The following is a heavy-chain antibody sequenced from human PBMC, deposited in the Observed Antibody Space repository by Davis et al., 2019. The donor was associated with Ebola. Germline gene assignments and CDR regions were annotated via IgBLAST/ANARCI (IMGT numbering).Heavy chain of an antibody. Sequence: ETLSLTCAVYGGSFSGYYWSWFRQPPGKGLEWVSSIGGSTGRTFYAESVKGRFTISRDNSKNTVYLQMNSLRDEDTAVYYCAKGGPETNMIVVFEVDFDYWGQGTLVTVSS. D-gene: IGHD3-22*01. CDR3: AKGGPETNMIVVFEVDFDY. CDR1: GGSFSGYY. J-gene: IGHJ4*02. CDR2: IGGSTGRT. V-gene: IGHV3-23*01.